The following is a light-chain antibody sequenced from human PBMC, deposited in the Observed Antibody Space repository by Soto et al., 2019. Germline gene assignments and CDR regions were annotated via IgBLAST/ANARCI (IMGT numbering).Light chain of an antibody. Sequence: DIQMTQSPSAMSASVGDRVTISCRASQGVSDFLAWFQQKPGTAPKRLIYAASGLESGVPSRFSGWGSGTEFTLTISGLQPEDFATYYCLQHKTYPYTFGQGTNLEIK. V-gene: IGKV1-17*03. CDR2: AAS. CDR1: QGVSDF. J-gene: IGKJ2*01. CDR3: LQHKTYPYT.